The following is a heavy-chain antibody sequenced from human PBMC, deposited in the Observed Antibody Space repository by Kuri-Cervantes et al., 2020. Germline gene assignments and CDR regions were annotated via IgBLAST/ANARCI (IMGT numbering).Heavy chain of an antibody. D-gene: IGHD3-22*01. V-gene: IGHV4-30-2*01. CDR2: IYHSGST. CDR1: GGSISSGGYS. CDR3: ARAHYYDSSGYLFQH. J-gene: IGHJ1*01. Sequence: SQTLSLTCAVSGGSISSGGYSWSWIRQPPGKGLEWIGYIYHSGSTYYNPSLKSRVTISVDRSKNQFSLKLSSVTAADTAVYYCARAHYYDSSGYLFQHWGQGTLVTVSS.